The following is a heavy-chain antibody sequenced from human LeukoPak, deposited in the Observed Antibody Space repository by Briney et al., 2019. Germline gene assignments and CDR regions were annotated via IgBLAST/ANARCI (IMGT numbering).Heavy chain of an antibody. Sequence: GGSLRLSCSASGFIFSDHWMHWVRQAPGRGLVWLSLIFTDGSEATYADAVKGRFTISRDNAKNTGYLLMNNLRVDDTAVYYCATMGVFEGSVDYTEYWGQGTLVTVSS. CDR3: ATMGVFEGSVDYTEY. J-gene: IGHJ1*01. CDR2: IFTDGSEA. V-gene: IGHV3-74*01. CDR1: GFIFSDHW. D-gene: IGHD3-22*01.